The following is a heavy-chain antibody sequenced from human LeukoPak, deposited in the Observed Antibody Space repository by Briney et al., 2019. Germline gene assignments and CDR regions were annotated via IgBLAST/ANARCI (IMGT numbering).Heavy chain of an antibody. D-gene: IGHD1-26*01. Sequence: SETLSLTCVVYGGSFSGYYWSWIRQPPGKGLEWIGEIDQSGTTNYNPSLKSRVTISVDTSKNQLSLKLSSLTAADTAVYYCARHEYSGSYYGLSWFDPWGQGTLVTVSS. CDR1: GGSFSGYY. CDR3: ARHEYSGSYYGLSWFDP. J-gene: IGHJ5*02. V-gene: IGHV4-34*01. CDR2: IDQSGTT.